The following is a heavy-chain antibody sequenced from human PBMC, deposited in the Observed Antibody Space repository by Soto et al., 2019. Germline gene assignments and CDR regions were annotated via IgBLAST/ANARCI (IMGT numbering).Heavy chain of an antibody. D-gene: IGHD2-15*01. CDR1: GFTFSDYY. J-gene: IGHJ6*02. Sequence: GGSLRLSCAASGFTFSDYYMSWIRQAPGKGLEWVSYISSSSSYTNYADSVKGRFTISRDNAKNSLYLQMNSLRAEDTAVYYCARGAATPQFAYYYGMDVWGQGTTVTVSS. CDR2: ISSSSSYT. CDR3: ARGAATPQFAYYYGMDV. V-gene: IGHV3-11*06.